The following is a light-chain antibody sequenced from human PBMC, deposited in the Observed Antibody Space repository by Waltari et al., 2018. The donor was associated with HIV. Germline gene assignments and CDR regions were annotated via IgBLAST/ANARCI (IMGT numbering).Light chain of an antibody. CDR3: QSTDSSGTYVV. CDR1: ALPQPY. Sequence: SYELTQPPSVSVSPGQTARIPCSGDALPQPYGSWYQQKPGQAPVLLIYKDSEKSSGIPERFSGSSSGTTVTLTISAVQAEDEADYYCQSTDSSGTYVVFGGGTKLTVL. CDR2: KDS. V-gene: IGLV3-25*03. J-gene: IGLJ2*01.